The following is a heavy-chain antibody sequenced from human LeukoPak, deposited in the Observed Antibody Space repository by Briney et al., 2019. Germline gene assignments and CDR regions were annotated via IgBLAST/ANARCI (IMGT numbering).Heavy chain of an antibody. CDR2: ISYDRSSE. CDR3: ARALLGVSMIVVVGFDY. Sequence: GGSLRLSCAASGFDFNKYAMHWVRQAPGKGLEWVAAISYDRSSEYYTDSVRGRFTISRDNSENTLYLEVDSLRPEDTAVYYCARALLGVSMIVVVGFDYWGQGTLVTVSS. J-gene: IGHJ4*02. V-gene: IGHV3-30-3*01. D-gene: IGHD3-22*01. CDR1: GFDFNKYA.